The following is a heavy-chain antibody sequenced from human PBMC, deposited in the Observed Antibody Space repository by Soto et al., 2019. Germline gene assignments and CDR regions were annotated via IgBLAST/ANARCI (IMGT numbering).Heavy chain of an antibody. V-gene: IGHV1-18*01. D-gene: IGHD3-22*01. J-gene: IGHJ5*02. CDR2: ISAYNGNT. CDR3: ARLSYYYDSSGYYWFDP. Sequence: ASVKVSCKASGYTFTSYGISWVRQAPGQGLEWMGWISAYNGNTSYAQKLQGRVTMTTDTSTSTAYMELRSLRSDDTAVYYCARLSYYYDSSGYYWFDPWGQGTLVTVSS. CDR1: GYTFTSYG.